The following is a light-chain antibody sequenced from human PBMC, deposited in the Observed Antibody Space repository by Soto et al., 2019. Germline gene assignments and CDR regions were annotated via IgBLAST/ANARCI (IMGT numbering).Light chain of an antibody. V-gene: IGKV3-15*01. CDR1: QSINSD. CDR2: GAS. J-gene: IGKJ2*01. Sequence: EIVMTQSPATLSLSPGERAALSCRASQSINSDLAWYQQKPGQPPSLLLYGASTRATGVPARFTGSESGSEFTLTISGLQPEDFAVYYCQQGHNWPLTFGQGTRLEI. CDR3: QQGHNWPLT.